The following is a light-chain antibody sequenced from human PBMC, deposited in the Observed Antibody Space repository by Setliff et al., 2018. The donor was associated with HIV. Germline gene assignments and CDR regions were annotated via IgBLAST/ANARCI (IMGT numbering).Light chain of an antibody. J-gene: IGKJ1*01. CDR3: QQCNDWPRT. Sequence: EIVLTQSPGTLSLSPGESATLSCRASQSLSTNFLAWYQQRPGQAPRLLIYGASVRATGIPDRFSGTGSGTDFTLTISRLEPEDFAVYYCQQCNDWPRTFGQGTKV. CDR2: GAS. CDR1: QSLSTNF. V-gene: IGKV3-20*01.